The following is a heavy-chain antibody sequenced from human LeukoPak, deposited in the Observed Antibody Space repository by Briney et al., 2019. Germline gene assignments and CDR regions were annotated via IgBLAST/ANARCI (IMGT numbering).Heavy chain of an antibody. CDR1: GYTLTELS. CDR2: FDPEDGET. V-gene: IGHV1-24*01. Sequence: ASVKVSCKVSGYTLTELSMHWVRQAHGKGLEWMGGFDPEDGETIYAQKFQGRVTMTEDTSTDTAYMELSSLRSEDTAVYYCATAPRYYYDSSGYRGAFDIWGQGTMVTVSS. CDR3: ATAPRYYYDSSGYRGAFDI. D-gene: IGHD3-22*01. J-gene: IGHJ3*02.